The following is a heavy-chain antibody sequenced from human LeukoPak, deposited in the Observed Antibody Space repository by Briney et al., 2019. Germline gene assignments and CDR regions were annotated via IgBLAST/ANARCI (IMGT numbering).Heavy chain of an antibody. J-gene: IGHJ5*02. CDR1: GGSISSYC. CDR3: ARDRTANWFDP. Sequence: PSETLSLTCTVSGGSISSYCWSWIRQPAGKGLEWIGRICTSGSTNYNPSLKSRVTMSVDTSKNQLSLKLSSVTAADTAVYYCARDRTANWFDPWGQGTLVTVSS. V-gene: IGHV4-4*07. CDR2: ICTSGST. D-gene: IGHD1-1*01.